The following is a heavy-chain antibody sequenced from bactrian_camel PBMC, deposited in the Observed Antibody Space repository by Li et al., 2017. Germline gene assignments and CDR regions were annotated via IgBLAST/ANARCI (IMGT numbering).Heavy chain of an antibody. D-gene: IGHD5*01. J-gene: IGHJ4*01. CDR1: GLSYC. CDR3: ATTHFPEEYGSYNY. Sequence: HVQLVESGGDSVQTGGYLRLSCVASGLSYCMGWFRQLPGKEREGVATVSTLGGSTYYHDSAKGRFTISRDTAKNTVYLQMNSLKPEDTAVYYCATTHFPEEYGSYNYWGQGTQVTVS. CDR2: VSTLGGST. V-gene: IGHV3S61*01.